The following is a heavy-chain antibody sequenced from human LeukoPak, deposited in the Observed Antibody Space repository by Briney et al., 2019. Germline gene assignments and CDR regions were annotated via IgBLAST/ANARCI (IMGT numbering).Heavy chain of an antibody. CDR1: GFKFNSYA. V-gene: IGHV3-30*18. D-gene: IGHD3-10*01. J-gene: IGHJ6*02. Sequence: GGSLRLSCVASGFKFNSYAIHWVRQAPGKGPQWVTVISYDGSNKYYADSVKGRFTISRDNSKNTVYLQMNSLRAEDTAVYRCAQGGSEIYYFYHGMDVWGRGTTVTVSS. CDR2: ISYDGSNK. CDR3: AQGGSEIYYFYHGMDV.